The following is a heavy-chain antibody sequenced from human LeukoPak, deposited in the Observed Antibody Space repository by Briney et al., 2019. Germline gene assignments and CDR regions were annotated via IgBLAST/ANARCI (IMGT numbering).Heavy chain of an antibody. CDR1: GFTFSSYS. D-gene: IGHD2-2*01. V-gene: IGHV3-48*01. Sequence: GGSLRLSCAASGFTFSSYSMNWVRQAPGKGLEWVSYISSSSSTIYYADSVKGRFTISRDNAKNSLYLQMNSLRAEDTAVYYCARARGCSSTSCYGAFDIWGQGTMVTVSS. CDR3: ARARGCSSTSCYGAFDI. CDR2: ISSSSSTI. J-gene: IGHJ3*02.